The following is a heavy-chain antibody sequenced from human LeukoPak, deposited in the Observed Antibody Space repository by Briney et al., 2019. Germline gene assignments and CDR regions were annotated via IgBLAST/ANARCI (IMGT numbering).Heavy chain of an antibody. CDR2: IAYDGSNK. V-gene: IGHV3-30*01. CDR1: GFTFSSYA. CDR3: ATGSSISSLTTFAY. J-gene: IGHJ4*02. Sequence: PGGSLRLSCAASGFTFSSYAMHWVRQAPGKGLEWVALIAYDGSNKYYADSVEGRFTISRDNSKNTLYLQMNSLRAEDTAVYYCATGSSISSLTTFAYWGQGTLVTVSS. D-gene: IGHD4/OR15-4a*01.